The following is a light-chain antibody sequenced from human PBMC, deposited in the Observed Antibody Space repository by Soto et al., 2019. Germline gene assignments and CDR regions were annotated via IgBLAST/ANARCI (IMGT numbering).Light chain of an antibody. CDR3: QQYNKWPPYT. J-gene: IGKJ2*01. CDR1: QSVSSN. Sequence: EIVMTQSPANLSVSPGERATLSCRASQSVSSNLAWYQQKPGQGPRLLIYGASTRATSSPARFSGSGSGTEFTLTINSLRSEDFAVYYCQQYNKWPPYTFGQGTKLEIK. CDR2: GAS. V-gene: IGKV3-15*01.